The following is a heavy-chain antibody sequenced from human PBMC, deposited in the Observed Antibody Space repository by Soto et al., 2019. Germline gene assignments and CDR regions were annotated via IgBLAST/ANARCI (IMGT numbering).Heavy chain of an antibody. V-gene: IGHV3-9*01. D-gene: IGHD3-22*01. CDR3: AASMAYDSSASPGFLYGMDV. CDR1: GFTFDDYA. CDR2: LSWNGVTI. J-gene: IGHJ6*02. Sequence: EVQLVESGGGLVQPGRSLRLSCAASGFTFDDYAMHWVRQVPGKGLQWVSGLSWNGVTIGYAASVKGRFTISRDNAKKSLFLQMVCVRPDDPALYYWAASMAYDSSASPGFLYGMDVWGLGTTVTVS.